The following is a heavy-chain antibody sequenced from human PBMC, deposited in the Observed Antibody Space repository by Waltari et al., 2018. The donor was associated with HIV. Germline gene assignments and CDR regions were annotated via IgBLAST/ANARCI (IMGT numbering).Heavy chain of an antibody. CDR3: ATRGYSCNTRNFDC. J-gene: IGHJ4*02. V-gene: IGHV1-8*01. D-gene: IGHD5-18*01. CDR2: MNTKTGNT. Sequence: QVQLVQSGAEVKKPGASVKVSCKAAGYTFTSYDINWVRQATGQGLEWMGWMNTKTGNTGDAQKFQGRVSMTRNTSISTAYMDLSSLRSEDTAVYYCATRGYSCNTRNFDCWGQGTPVTVSS. CDR1: GYTFTSYD.